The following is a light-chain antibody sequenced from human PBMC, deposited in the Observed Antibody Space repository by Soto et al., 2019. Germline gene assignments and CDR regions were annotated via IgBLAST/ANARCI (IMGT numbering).Light chain of an antibody. CDR3: QQSYSILIT. Sequence: DIRLTKSQSSLSALVGESVTLTCRASQSITSYLSWYQQQPGKAPKLLIYAASSLQSGVPSRFSGSGSGTDFTLTISSLQPEDFATYYCQQSYSILITFGQGTRLEIK. V-gene: IGKV1-39*01. CDR1: QSITSY. J-gene: IGKJ5*01. CDR2: AAS.